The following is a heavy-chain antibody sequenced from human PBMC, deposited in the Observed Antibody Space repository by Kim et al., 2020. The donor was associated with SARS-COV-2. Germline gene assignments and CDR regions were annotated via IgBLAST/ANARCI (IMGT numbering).Heavy chain of an antibody. CDR1: GFTFSSYS. D-gene: IGHD3-22*01. J-gene: IGHJ2*01. CDR3: ARDGGYDSSGYYYSWWYFDL. Sequence: GGSLRLSCAASGFTFSSYSMNWVRQAPGKGLEWVSYISSSSSTIYYADSVKGRFTISRDNAKNSLYLQMNSLRDEDTAVYYCARDGGYDSSGYYYSWWYFDLWGRGTLVTASS. CDR2: ISSSSSTI. V-gene: IGHV3-48*02.